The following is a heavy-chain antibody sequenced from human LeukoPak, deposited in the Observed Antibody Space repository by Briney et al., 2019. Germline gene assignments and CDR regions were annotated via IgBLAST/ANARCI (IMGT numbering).Heavy chain of an antibody. CDR2: ISPGGGPT. J-gene: IGHJ4*02. D-gene: IGHD5-12*01. CDR1: GFPFSIYG. CDR3: AKDGAWLRFDD. Sequence: GGSLRLSCAGSGFPFSIYGMNWVRQAPGKGLEWGSGISPGGGPTYYADSVKGRFTISRDDSKNTLYLRMNNLRAEDTAVYYCAKDGAWLRFDDWGQGILVTVSS. V-gene: IGHV3-23*01.